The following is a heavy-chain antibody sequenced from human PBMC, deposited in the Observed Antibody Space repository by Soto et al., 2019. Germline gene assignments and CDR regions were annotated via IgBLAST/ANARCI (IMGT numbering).Heavy chain of an antibody. V-gene: IGHV3-23*01. J-gene: IGHJ4*02. CDR1: GFTFSTYA. Sequence: GGSLRLSCAASGFTFSTYAMSWVRQAPGTGLEWVSTITGRGRSTYYADSVKGRFTISRDNSRNTVYLQMNSLRAEDTAVYYCAKDTGYDRRFDYWGQGTPVTVSS. CDR3: AKDTGYDRRFDY. D-gene: IGHD5-12*01. CDR2: ITGRGRST.